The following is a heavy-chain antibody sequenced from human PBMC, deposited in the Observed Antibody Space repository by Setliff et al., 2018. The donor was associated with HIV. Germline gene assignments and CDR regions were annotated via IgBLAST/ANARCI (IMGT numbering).Heavy chain of an antibody. CDR2: IYTSGST. CDR3: ARGRGSSSSWPIDY. V-gene: IGHV4-4*07. Sequence: KTSETLSLTCTVSGGSISSYYWSWIRQPAGKGLEWIGRIYTSGSTYHSPSLESRVTISIDTSKNQFSLKLSSVTAADTAVYFCARGRGSSSSWPIDYWGQGTLVTVSS. D-gene: IGHD6-13*01. J-gene: IGHJ4*02. CDR1: GGSISSYY.